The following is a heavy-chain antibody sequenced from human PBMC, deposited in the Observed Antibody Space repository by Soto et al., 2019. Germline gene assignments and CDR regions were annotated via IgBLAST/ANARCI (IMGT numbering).Heavy chain of an antibody. V-gene: IGHV4-59*08. J-gene: IGHJ4*02. CDR3: ARHAFTATIDY. D-gene: IGHD4-17*01. CDR1: GGSISRYY. Sequence: SEALSLTCTVSGGSISRYYWSWIRQPPGKGLEWIGYIYYSGSTNYNPSLKSRVTISVDTSKNQFSLKLSSVTAADTAVFYCARHAFTATIDYWGQGTLVTVSS. CDR2: IYYSGST.